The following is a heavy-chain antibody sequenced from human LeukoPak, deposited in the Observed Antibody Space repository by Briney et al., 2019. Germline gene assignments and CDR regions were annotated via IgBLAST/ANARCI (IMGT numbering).Heavy chain of an antibody. CDR2: IYYSGST. D-gene: IGHD5-24*01. CDR3: ARRDLRSDAFDI. Sequence: PSETLSLTCTVSGGSISSYYWSWIRQPPGKGLEWIGYIYYSGSTNYNPSLKSRVTISVDTSKNQFSLKLSSVTAADTAVYYCARRDLRSDAFDIWGQGTMVTVPS. J-gene: IGHJ3*02. CDR1: GGSISSYY. V-gene: IGHV4-59*01.